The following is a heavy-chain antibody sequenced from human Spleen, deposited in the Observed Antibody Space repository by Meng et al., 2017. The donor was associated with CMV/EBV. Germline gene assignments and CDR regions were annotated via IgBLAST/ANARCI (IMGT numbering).Heavy chain of an antibody. V-gene: IGHV1-18*01. J-gene: IGHJ6*02. CDR3: ARNSVGMDV. CDR2: IHPHRGDT. CDR1: GYTFTSYG. Sequence: ASVKVSCKASGYTFTSYGISWVRQAPGQGLEWMGWIHPHRGDTNYAQQFQGRVTLTRDTSINTGYMELRGLRSDDTAVYYCARNSVGMDVWGQGTTVTVSS.